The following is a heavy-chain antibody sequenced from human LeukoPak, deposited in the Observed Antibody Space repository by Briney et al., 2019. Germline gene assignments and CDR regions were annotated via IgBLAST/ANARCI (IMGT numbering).Heavy chain of an antibody. V-gene: IGHV3-7*01. D-gene: IGHD3-22*01. J-gene: IGHJ4*02. CDR1: GFTFSSYW. CDR2: IKQDGSEK. CDR3: ARGSDYYDSSGYRYFDY. Sequence: GGSLRLSCAASGFTFSSYWMSWVRQAPGKGLEWVANIKQDGSEKYYVDSVKGRFTISRDNAKNSLYLQMNSLRAEDTAVYYCARGSDYYDSSGYRYFDYWGQGTLVTVSS.